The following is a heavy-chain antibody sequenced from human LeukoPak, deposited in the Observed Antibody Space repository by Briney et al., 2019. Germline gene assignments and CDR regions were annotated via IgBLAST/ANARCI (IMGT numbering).Heavy chain of an antibody. D-gene: IGHD2-2*03. CDR2: IYPGDSDT. V-gene: IGHV5-51*01. CDR3: ARHGYCTSASCPVDY. J-gene: IGHJ4*02. Sequence: GESLKISCEASGYNFGTYWIAWVRQLPGKGLEWMGIIYPGDSDTRYSPSFQGQVTISADKSITTAYLQWSSLKASDTAMYYCARHGYCTSASCPVDYWGQGTLVTVSS. CDR1: GYNFGTYW.